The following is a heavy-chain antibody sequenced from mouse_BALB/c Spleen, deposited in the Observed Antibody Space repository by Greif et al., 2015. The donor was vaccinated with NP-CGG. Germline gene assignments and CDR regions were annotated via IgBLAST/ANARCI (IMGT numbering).Heavy chain of an antibody. CDR2: IDPANGNT. D-gene: IGHD1-1*01. V-gene: IGHV14-3*02. CDR3: ARKDYGWFAY. Sequence: DVKLQESGAELVKPGASVKLSCTASGFNIKDTYMHWVKQRPEQGLEWIGRIDPANGNTKYDPKFQGKATITADTSSNTAYLQLSSLTSEDTAVYYCARKDYGWFAYWGQGTLVTVSA. J-gene: IGHJ3*01. CDR1: GFNIKDTY.